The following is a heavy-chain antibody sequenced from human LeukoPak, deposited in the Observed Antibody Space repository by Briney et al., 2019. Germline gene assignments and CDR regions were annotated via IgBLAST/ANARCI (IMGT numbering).Heavy chain of an antibody. CDR1: GYTFTGYY. CDR2: INPNSGGT. D-gene: IGHD6-25*01. CDR3: ARRAVYYYYGMDV. V-gene: IGHV1-2*02. J-gene: IGHJ6*02. Sequence: ASVKVSCKASGYTFTGYYIHWVRQAPGQGLEWMGWINPNSGGTNYAQKFQGRVTMTRDTSISTAYMELSSLKSDDTALYYCARRAVYYYYGMDVWGQGTTVTVSS.